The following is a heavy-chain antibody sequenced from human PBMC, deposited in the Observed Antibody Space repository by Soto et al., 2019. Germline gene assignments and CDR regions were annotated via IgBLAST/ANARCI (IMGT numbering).Heavy chain of an antibody. D-gene: IGHD6-19*01. V-gene: IGHV4-34*01. J-gene: IGHJ6*02. CDR1: GGSFSGYY. CDR3: ARGGWGYRRLVGSVGMDV. CDR2: INHSGST. Sequence: PSETLSLTCAVYGGSFSGYYWSWIRQPPGKGLEWIGEINHSGSTNYNPSLKSRVTISVDTSKNQFSLKLSSVTAADTAVYYCARGGWGYRRLVGSVGMDVWGQGTTVTVSS.